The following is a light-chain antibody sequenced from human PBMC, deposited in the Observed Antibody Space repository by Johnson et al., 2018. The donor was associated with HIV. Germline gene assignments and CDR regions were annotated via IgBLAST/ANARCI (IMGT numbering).Light chain of an antibody. CDR3: VTWNSSLSAYV. J-gene: IGLJ1*01. CDR1: TSNIGNND. CDR2: DNN. V-gene: IGLV1-51*01. Sequence: QSVLTQPPSVSAAPGQKVTFSCSGSTSNIGNNDVSWYRHLPGTAPKLLIYDNNKRPSGIPDRFSGSKSGTSATLGITGLQTGDEADYYCVTWNSSLSAYVFGTGTTVTVL.